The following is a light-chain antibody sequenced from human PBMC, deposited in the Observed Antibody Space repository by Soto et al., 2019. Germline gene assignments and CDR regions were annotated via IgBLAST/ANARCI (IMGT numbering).Light chain of an antibody. CDR1: QTVSSN. V-gene: IGKV3-15*01. Sequence: EIVMTQSPATLSVSPGERATLSCRASQTVSSNLAWYQQKPGQAPRLLIHGVSTRAAGIPVRFSGSGSGTEFTLTISSLQSEDFAVYYCHQYNDWPPFTVGPGTRVDIK. CDR3: HQYNDWPPFT. J-gene: IGKJ3*01. CDR2: GVS.